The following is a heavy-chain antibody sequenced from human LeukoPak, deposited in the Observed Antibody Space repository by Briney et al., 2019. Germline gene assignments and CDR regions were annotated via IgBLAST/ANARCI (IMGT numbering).Heavy chain of an antibody. Sequence: PSETLSLTCTVSGGSISSGGYSWSWIRQPPGKGLEWIGYIYHSGSTYYNPSLKSRVTISVDRSKNQFSLKLSSVTAADTAVYYCARGGDSSGYYYPLDNWFDPWGQGTLVTVSS. V-gene: IGHV4-30-2*01. J-gene: IGHJ5*02. D-gene: IGHD3-22*01. CDR1: GGSISSGGYS. CDR2: IYHSGST. CDR3: ARGGDSSGYYYPLDNWFDP.